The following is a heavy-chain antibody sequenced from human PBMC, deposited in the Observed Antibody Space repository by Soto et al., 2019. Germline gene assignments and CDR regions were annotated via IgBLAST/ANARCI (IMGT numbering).Heavy chain of an antibody. CDR1: GFTFDTYV. Sequence: PGGSLRLSCAASGFTFDTYVMHWVRQAPGRGLEWVALIWYDGSNKYYADSVKGRFTISRDNSKNTLYLQMDSLRAEDMAVYYCARGARDFDYWGQGTLVTVSS. D-gene: IGHD3-16*01. CDR3: ARGARDFDY. CDR2: IWYDGSNK. J-gene: IGHJ4*02. V-gene: IGHV3-33*01.